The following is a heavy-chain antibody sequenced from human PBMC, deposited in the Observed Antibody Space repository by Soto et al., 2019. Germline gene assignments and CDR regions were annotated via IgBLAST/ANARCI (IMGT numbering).Heavy chain of an antibody. V-gene: IGHV3-23*01. CDR2: ISGSGGST. Sequence: GGSLRLSCAASGFTFSSYAMNWVRQAPGKGLEWVSTISGSGGSTYYANSVKGRFTISRENSKNTLYLQMNSLRAEDTAVYFCAKDPGYSYGTIFDYWGQGTLVTVSS. J-gene: IGHJ4*02. CDR3: AKDPGYSYGTIFDY. D-gene: IGHD5-18*01. CDR1: GFTFSSYA.